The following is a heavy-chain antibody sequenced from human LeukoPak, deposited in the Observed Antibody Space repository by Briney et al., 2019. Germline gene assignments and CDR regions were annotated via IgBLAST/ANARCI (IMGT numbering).Heavy chain of an antibody. Sequence: GGSLRLSCADSGFTFSNYAMNWVRQAPGKGLEWVSSISSSSGYIYYADSVKGRFTISRDNAKNSLYLQMNSLRAEDTAVYYCAREGVGDDFWSGYYRNWFDPWGQGTLVTVSS. D-gene: IGHD3-3*01. CDR3: AREGVGDDFWSGYYRNWFDP. CDR2: ISSSSGYI. J-gene: IGHJ5*02. CDR1: GFTFSNYA. V-gene: IGHV3-21*01.